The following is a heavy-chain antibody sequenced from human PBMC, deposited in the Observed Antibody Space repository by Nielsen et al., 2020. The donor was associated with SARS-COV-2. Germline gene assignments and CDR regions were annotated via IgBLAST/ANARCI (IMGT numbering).Heavy chain of an antibody. D-gene: IGHD1-26*01. V-gene: IGHV3-7*01. CDR2: IKQDGSNK. CDR1: GFTFSSYW. CDR3: ATLPIIVGATPDAFDI. J-gene: IGHJ3*02. Sequence: GESLKISCAASGFTFSSYWMSWVRQAPGKGLEWVANIKQDGSNKYYADSVKGRFTISRDNSKNTLYLQMNSLRAEDTAVYYCATLPIIVGATPDAFDIWGQGTMVTVSS.